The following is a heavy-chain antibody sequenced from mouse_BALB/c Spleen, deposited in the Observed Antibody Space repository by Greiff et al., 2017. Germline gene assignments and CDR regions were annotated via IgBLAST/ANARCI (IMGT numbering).Heavy chain of an antibody. Sequence: EVQLQESGGGLVQPGGSLRLSCATSGFTFTDYYMSWVRQPPGKALEWLGFIRNKANAYTTEYSASVKGRFTISRDNSQSILYLQMNTLRAEDSATYYCARDGGKVRAWFAYWGQGTLVTVSA. CDR2: IRNKANAYTT. CDR3: ARDGGKVRAWFAY. D-gene: IGHD2-14*01. J-gene: IGHJ3*01. V-gene: IGHV7-3*02. CDR1: GFTFTDYY.